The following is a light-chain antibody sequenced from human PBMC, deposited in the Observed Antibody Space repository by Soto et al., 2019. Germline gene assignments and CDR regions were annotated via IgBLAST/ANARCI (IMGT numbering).Light chain of an antibody. CDR2: DVT. Sequence: HSVLTQPASVSGSPLQSITISYTGTSSDVGGYDYVSWYQQHPGKAPKLMIYDVTNRPSGVSNRFSGSKSGNTASLTISGLQAEDEADYYCISYASINTYVFGTGTKVSVL. CDR1: SSDVGGYDY. V-gene: IGLV2-14*01. CDR3: ISYASINTYV. J-gene: IGLJ1*01.